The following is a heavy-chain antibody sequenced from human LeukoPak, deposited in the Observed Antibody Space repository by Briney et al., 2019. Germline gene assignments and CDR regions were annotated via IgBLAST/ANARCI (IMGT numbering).Heavy chain of an antibody. V-gene: IGHV1-2*02. D-gene: IGHD2-2*02. J-gene: IGHJ4*02. CDR2: INPNSGGT. Sequence: SVKVSCKASGYTFTGYYMHWVRQAPGQGLEWMGWINPNSGGTNYAQKFQGRVTMTRDTSISTAYMELSRLRSDDTAVYYCARASHIVVVPAAINMGLDYWGQGTLVTVSS. CDR1: GYTFTGYY. CDR3: ARASHIVVVPAAINMGLDY.